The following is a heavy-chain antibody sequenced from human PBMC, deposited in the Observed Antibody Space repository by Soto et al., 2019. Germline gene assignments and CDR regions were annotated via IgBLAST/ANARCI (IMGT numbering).Heavy chain of an antibody. J-gene: IGHJ5*02. V-gene: IGHV5-51*01. CDR1: WYSFTSYW. D-gene: IGHD3-16*01. CDR3: ARRTAGGVGDYDYVWGSQTTNWFDP. Sequence: KNCKKGAWYSFTSYWIGGVRKIKGKGLEWMGIIYPGDSDTRDSPSFQGQVTISADKSISTAYLQCSSLKASDTAMYYCARRTAGGVGDYDYVWGSQTTNWFDPWGQGTLVTVSS. CDR2: IYPGDSDT.